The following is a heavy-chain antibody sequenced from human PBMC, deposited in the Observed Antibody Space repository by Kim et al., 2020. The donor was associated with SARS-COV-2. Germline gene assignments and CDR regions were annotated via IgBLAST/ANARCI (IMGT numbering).Heavy chain of an antibody. V-gene: IGHV4-39*01. CDR2: IYYSGST. CDR3: AKTATYDFWSGSSDDY. Sequence: SETLSLTCTVSGGSISSSSYYWGWIRQPPGKGLEWIGSIYYSGSTYYNPSLKSRVTISVDTSKNQFSLKLSSVTAADTAVYYCAKTATYDFWSGSSDDYWGQGTLVTVSS. D-gene: IGHD3-3*01. CDR1: GGSISSSSYY. J-gene: IGHJ4*02.